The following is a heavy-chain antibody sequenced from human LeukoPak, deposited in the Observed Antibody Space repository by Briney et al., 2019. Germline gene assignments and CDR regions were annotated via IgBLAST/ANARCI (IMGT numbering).Heavy chain of an antibody. Sequence: PGGSLRLSCAASGFTFSSYEMNWVRQAPGKGLEWVSYISSSGSTIYYADSVKGRFTISRDNAKNSLYLQMNSLRAEDTAVYYCARDLKGYFDWLNPSDYWGQGTLVTVSS. CDR1: GFTFSSYE. CDR2: ISSSGSTI. V-gene: IGHV3-48*03. J-gene: IGHJ4*02. D-gene: IGHD3-9*01. CDR3: ARDLKGYFDWLNPSDY.